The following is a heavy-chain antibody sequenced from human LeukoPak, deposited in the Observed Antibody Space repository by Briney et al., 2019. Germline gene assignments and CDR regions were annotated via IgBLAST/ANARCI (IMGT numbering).Heavy chain of an antibody. CDR2: ISSRGDNT. J-gene: IGHJ4*02. V-gene: IGHV3-23*01. CDR3: AHTSSAWSFDS. D-gene: IGHD6-19*01. CDR1: EFTFSNYA. Sequence: GGSLRLSCAASEFTFSNYAMNWVRQAPGEGLEWVSAISSRGDNTNYADSVKGRFTISRDNSKNTLFRQMNSLTAEDTAVYYCAHTSSAWSFDSWGQGTLVTVSS.